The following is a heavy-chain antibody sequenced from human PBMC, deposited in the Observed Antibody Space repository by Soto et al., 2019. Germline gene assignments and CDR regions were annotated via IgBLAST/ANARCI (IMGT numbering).Heavy chain of an antibody. D-gene: IGHD3-10*01. Sequence: QVQLVQSGAEVKKPGSLVKVSCKTSGVSFNNNGIGWVRQAPGHGLEWMGGVSPPFRTSNYARKFQGRISITAAASTGTVNMELSSLTSEDTAQYYCARVLYYGSGSYSPYGMDVWGQGTTVTVSS. V-gene: IGHV1-69*01. CDR2: VSPPFRTS. J-gene: IGHJ6*02. CDR3: ARVLYYGSGSYSPYGMDV. CDR1: GVSFNNNG.